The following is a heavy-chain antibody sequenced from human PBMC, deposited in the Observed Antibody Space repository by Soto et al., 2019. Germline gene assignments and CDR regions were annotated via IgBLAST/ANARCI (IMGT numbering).Heavy chain of an antibody. V-gene: IGHV4-39*02. Sequence: QLQLQESGPGLVKPSETLSLTCTVSGGSITSSSYYWGWIRQPPGKGLEWIGGMYYSGHTYYTPSLKCRLTIPGGTSKNPFSPTLRSVTAADPAVYYCAREGGRYGSGGSCQVDYWGQGTLVTVSS. CDR2: MYYSGHT. CDR3: AREGGRYGSGGSCQVDY. J-gene: IGHJ4*02. CDR1: GGSITSSSYY. D-gene: IGHD2-15*01.